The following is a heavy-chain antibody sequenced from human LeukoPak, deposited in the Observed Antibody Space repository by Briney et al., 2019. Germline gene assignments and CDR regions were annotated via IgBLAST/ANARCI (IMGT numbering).Heavy chain of an antibody. D-gene: IGHD6-13*01. CDR1: GFTFSSHD. J-gene: IGHJ4*02. CDR3: VRDMTARSWHAFDS. V-gene: IGHV3-48*03. CDR2: ITTSSDDT. Sequence: GGSLRLSCAASGFTFSSHDMDWVRQAPGKGLEWISHITTSSDDTHYADSVKGRFIISSDNVKDSLYLQMNSLRAEDTAVYYCVRDMTARSWHAFDSWGRGTLVTVSS.